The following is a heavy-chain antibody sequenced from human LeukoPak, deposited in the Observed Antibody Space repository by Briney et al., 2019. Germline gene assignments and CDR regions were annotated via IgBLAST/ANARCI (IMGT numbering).Heavy chain of an antibody. D-gene: IGHD2-15*01. CDR1: GGSISSYY. CDR2: IYTSGST. J-gene: IGHJ4*02. V-gene: IGHV4-4*09. Sequence: SETLSLTCTVSGGSISSYYWSWIRQPPGKGLEWIGYIYTSGSTNYNPSLKSRVTISVDTSKNQFSLKLSSVTAADTAVYYCARLVVDQENYFDYWGEGTLVTASS. CDR3: ARLVVDQENYFDY.